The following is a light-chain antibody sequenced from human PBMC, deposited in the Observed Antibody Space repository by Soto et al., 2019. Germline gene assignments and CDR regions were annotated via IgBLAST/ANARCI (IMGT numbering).Light chain of an antibody. J-gene: IGKJ1*01. CDR1: QDISNY. CDR3: QQYDNLRST. CDR2: DAS. V-gene: IGKV1-33*01. Sequence: DIQMTQSPSSLSASVGDRVTITCQASQDISNYLNWYQQKPGKAPKLLIYDASNLETGVPSRFSGSGSGSDFTFTISSLQPEDIATYCCQQYDNLRSTFGQGTKVEIK.